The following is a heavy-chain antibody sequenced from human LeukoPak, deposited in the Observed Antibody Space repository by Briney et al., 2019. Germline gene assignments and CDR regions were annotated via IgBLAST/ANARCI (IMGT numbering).Heavy chain of an antibody. D-gene: IGHD1-26*01. CDR2: INPNSGGT. V-gene: IGHV1-2*02. Sequence: ASVKVSCKASGDTFSNYAISWVRQAPGQGLEWMGWINPNSGGTNYAQKFQGRVTMTRDTSISTAYMELSRLRSDDTAIYYCARDYSGSYYGGQDYWGQGTLVTVSS. CDR1: GDTFSNYA. J-gene: IGHJ4*02. CDR3: ARDYSGSYYGGQDY.